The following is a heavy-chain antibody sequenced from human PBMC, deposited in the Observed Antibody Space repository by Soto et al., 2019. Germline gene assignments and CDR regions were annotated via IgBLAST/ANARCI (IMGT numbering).Heavy chain of an antibody. D-gene: IGHD3-10*01. CDR2: IYYSGST. V-gene: IGHV4-39*01. CDR3: APNPYRGVDY. CDR1: GGSISSSSYY. Sequence: ETLSLTCTVSGGSISSSSYYWGWIRQPPGKGLEWIGSIYYSGSTYYNSSLKSRVTISVDTSKNQFSLKLSSVTAADTAVYYCAPNPYRGVDYWGQGTLVTVSS. J-gene: IGHJ4*02.